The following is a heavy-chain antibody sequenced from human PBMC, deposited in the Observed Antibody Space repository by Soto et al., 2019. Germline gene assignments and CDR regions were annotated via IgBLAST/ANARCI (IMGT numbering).Heavy chain of an antibody. CDR1: GFTFSDYY. Sequence: EVQLVESGGGLVQPGGSLRLSCAGSGFTFSDYYIDWVRQAPGKGLEWVGRSRDKGNSYSTDYAAFVKARFTVSRDASKHSLYLQMNSLKTEDTALYYCTRSIVGTTSSDYWGQGTLVTVSS. J-gene: IGHJ4*02. D-gene: IGHD1-26*01. CDR3: TRSIVGTTSSDY. CDR2: SRDKGNSYST. V-gene: IGHV3-72*01.